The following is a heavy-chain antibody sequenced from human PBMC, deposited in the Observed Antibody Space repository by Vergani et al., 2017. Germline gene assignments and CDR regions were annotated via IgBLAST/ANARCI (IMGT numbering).Heavy chain of an antibody. D-gene: IGHD6-19*01. J-gene: IGHJ5*02. Sequence: EVQLVQSGAEVKKPGESLKISYKGSGYSFTSYWIGWVRQMPGKGLEWMGIIYPGDSDTRYSPSFQGQVTISADKSISTAYLQWSSLKASDTAMYYCARQLSIAVAGERWFDPWGQGTLVTVSS. CDR2: IYPGDSDT. V-gene: IGHV5-51*01. CDR1: GYSFTSYW. CDR3: ARQLSIAVAGERWFDP.